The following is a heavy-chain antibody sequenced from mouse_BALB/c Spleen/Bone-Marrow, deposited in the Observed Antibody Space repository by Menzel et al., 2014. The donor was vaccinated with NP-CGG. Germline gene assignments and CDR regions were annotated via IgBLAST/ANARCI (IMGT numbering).Heavy chain of an antibody. CDR2: IDPANGNT. J-gene: IGHJ3*01. Sequence: VQLQQPGAELVKPGASVKLSCTASGFHIKDTYMHWVKQRPEQGLEWIGRIDPANGNTKYDPKFQGKANITADTSSNTAYLQLSSLTSEDTAVYYCAVYYYGSSLCAYWGQGTLVTVSA. D-gene: IGHD1-1*01. CDR3: AVYYYGSSLCAY. CDR1: GFHIKDTY. V-gene: IGHV14-3*02.